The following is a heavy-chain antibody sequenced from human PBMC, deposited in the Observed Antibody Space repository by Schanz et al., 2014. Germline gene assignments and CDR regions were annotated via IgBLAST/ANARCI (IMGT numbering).Heavy chain of an antibody. CDR1: GFTFRSYA. D-gene: IGHD6-13*01. Sequence: EVQLLESGGGLIQPGGSLRLSCAASGFTFRSYAMSWVRQAPGKGLEWVSVISGSGDHTHYADSVKGRFTISRDTSGNTLYLQMNSLRAEDTAVYYCAKDIAPLAARPGYGMDVWGQGTTVTVSS. V-gene: IGHV3-23*01. J-gene: IGHJ6*02. CDR2: ISGSGDHT. CDR3: AKDIAPLAARPGYGMDV.